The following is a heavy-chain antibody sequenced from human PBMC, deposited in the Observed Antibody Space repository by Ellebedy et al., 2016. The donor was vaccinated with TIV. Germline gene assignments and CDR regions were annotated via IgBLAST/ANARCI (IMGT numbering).Heavy chain of an antibody. J-gene: IGHJ4*02. D-gene: IGHD3-3*01. CDR3: TRDGSEWSRDY. V-gene: IGHV3-21*06. CDR2: IVSSGRET. CDR1: GFIFSVTG. Sequence: GGSLRLXXAASGFIFSVTGMTWIRQAPGKGLEWVATIVSSGRETYYADPLKGRFTISRDNAMNLVYLQMNSLSVEDTAVYYRTRDGSEWSRDYWGQGTLVTVSS.